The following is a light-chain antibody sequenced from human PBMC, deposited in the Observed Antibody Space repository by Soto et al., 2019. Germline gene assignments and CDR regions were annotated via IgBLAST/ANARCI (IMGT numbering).Light chain of an antibody. CDR1: QSINSY. Sequence: EIVLTQSPATLSLSPGERATLSCRASQSINSYLAWYQQKPGQAPRLLIYDASNRATGIPARFSASGSGTDFTLTISSLEPEDFAVYYCQQRSNWPLTFGGGTKVDIK. CDR2: DAS. CDR3: QQRSNWPLT. V-gene: IGKV3-11*01. J-gene: IGKJ4*01.